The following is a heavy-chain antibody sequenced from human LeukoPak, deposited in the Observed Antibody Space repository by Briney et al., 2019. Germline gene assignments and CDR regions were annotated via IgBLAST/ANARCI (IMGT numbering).Heavy chain of an antibody. CDR1: GYTFTGYY. J-gene: IGHJ4*02. V-gene: IGHV1-2*02. D-gene: IGHD3-10*01. Sequence: GASVKVSCKASGYTFTGYYMPWVRQAPGQGLEWMGWINPNSGGTNYAQKFQGRVTMTRGTSISTAYMELSRLRSDDTAVYYCARAEPLWFGELFDYWGQGTLVTVSS. CDR3: ARAEPLWFGELFDY. CDR2: INPNSGGT.